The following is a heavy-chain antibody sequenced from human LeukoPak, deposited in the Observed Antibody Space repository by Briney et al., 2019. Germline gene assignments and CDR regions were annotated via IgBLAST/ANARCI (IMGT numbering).Heavy chain of an antibody. D-gene: IGHD3-10*01. V-gene: IGHV4-38-2*02. J-gene: IGHJ4*02. Sequence: SETLSLACTVSGYSISSGYYWGWIRQPPGQGLEWIGSIYHSGSTYYNPSLKSRVTISVDTSKNQFSLKLSSVTAADTAVYYCARVFGQRRYSGNYFDYWGQGTLVTVSS. CDR1: GYSISSGYY. CDR3: ARVFGQRRYSGNYFDY. CDR2: IYHSGST.